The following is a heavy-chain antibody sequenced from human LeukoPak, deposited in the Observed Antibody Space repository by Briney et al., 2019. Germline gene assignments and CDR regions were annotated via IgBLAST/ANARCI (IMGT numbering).Heavy chain of an antibody. Sequence: PGGSLRLSCAASGFTFSSYSMNWVRQAPGKGLEWVSSISSSSSYIYYADSVKGRFTISRDNSKNTLYLQMNSLRAEDTAVYYCAKLVAAYRAWAYWGQGTLVTVSS. CDR1: GFTFSSYS. V-gene: IGHV3-21*04. CDR3: AKLVAAYRAWAY. J-gene: IGHJ4*02. CDR2: ISSSSSYI. D-gene: IGHD2-15*01.